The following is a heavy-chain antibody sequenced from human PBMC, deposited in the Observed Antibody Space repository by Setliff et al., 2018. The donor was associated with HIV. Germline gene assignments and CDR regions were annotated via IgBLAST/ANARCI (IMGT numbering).Heavy chain of an antibody. CDR2: ISSSGSTR. CDR1: GFTFSSYE. V-gene: IGHV3-48*03. D-gene: IGHD3-3*01. J-gene: IGHJ3*01. CDR3: ARDPGGIFDAFDV. Sequence: GGSLRLSCAASGFTFSSYEMNWVRQAPGKGLEWVSYISSSGSTRYYAVSVKGRFTISRDNAKNSLYLQMSSLRAEDTAVYYCARDPGGIFDAFDVWGQGTMVTVSS.